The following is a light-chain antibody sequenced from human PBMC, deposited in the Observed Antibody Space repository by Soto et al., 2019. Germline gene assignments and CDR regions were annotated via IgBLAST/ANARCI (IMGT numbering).Light chain of an antibody. J-gene: IGLJ2*01. CDR1: SSDVGSYNF. CDR3: CSYAGKSTWV. Sequence: QSALTQPASVSGSPGQSITISCTGSSSDVGSYNFVSWYQQRPGKAPEIIIYEVSKRSSGASNRFSGSKSGNTASLTISGLRAEDEADYYCCSYAGKSTWVLGGGTKLTVL. CDR2: EVS. V-gene: IGLV2-23*02.